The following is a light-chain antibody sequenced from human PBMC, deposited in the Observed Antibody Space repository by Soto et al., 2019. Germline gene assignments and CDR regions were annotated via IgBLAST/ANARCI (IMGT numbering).Light chain of an antibody. Sequence: EIVLTQSPGTLSLSPGERVTLSYRASQSISNNHLAWYQQKPGQAPRLLIHGTSNRATGIPDRFSGSGSGTDFTLTFSRLGPEDFAVYYCEYYGTSITFGGGTKVDIK. CDR3: EYYGTSIT. J-gene: IGKJ4*01. CDR2: GTS. CDR1: QSISNNH. V-gene: IGKV3-20*01.